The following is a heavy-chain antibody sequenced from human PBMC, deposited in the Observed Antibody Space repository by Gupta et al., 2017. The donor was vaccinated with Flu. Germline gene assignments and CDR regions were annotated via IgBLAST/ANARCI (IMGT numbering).Heavy chain of an antibody. J-gene: IGHJ6*02. Sequence: QLQLQESGPGLVKPSETLSLTCTVSGVSISSSSYSWGWVRQPPGKGLQWVATIYNSVDTYYNPSLQSRITISADTSSNQFPLKLTSVTAADTAVYYCVRLAGFCSGGSCHGHYAMDVWGHGTTVTVSS. CDR1: GVSISSSSYS. CDR3: VRLAGFCSGGSCHGHYAMDV. CDR2: IYNSVDT. D-gene: IGHD2-15*01. V-gene: IGHV4-39*01.